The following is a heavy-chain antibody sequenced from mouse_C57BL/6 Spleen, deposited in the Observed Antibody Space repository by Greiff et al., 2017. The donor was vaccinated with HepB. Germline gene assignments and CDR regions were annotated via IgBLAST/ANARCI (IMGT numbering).Heavy chain of an antibody. CDR2: IYPGDGDT. Sequence: VKLVESGAELVKPGASVKISCKASGYAFSSYWMNWVKQRPGKGLEWIGQIYPGDGDTNYNGKFKGKATLTADKSSSTAYMQLSSLTSEDSAVYFCARPLDGYYAMDYWGQGTSVTVSS. D-gene: IGHD2-3*01. J-gene: IGHJ4*01. CDR3: ARPLDGYYAMDY. V-gene: IGHV1-80*01. CDR1: GYAFSSYW.